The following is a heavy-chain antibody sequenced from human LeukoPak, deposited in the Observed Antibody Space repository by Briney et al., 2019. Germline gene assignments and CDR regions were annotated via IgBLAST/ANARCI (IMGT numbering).Heavy chain of an antibody. D-gene: IGHD2-21*01. CDR3: ARAPLAYCGGDCYWYFDL. V-gene: IGHV4-59*01. Sequence: SETLSLTCTVSGGFISSYYWSWIRQPPGKGLELIGYIYYSGSTNYNPSLKSRVTISVDTSKNQFSLKLSSVTAADTAVYYCARAPLAYCGGDCYWYFDLWGRGTLVTVSS. CDR1: GGFISSYY. CDR2: IYYSGST. J-gene: IGHJ2*01.